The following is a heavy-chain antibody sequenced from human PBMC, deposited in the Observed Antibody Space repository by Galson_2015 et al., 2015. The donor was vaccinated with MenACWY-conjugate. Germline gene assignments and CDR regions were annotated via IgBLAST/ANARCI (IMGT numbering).Heavy chain of an antibody. D-gene: IGHD3-10*01. V-gene: IGHV3-11*01. CDR2: IRSSGSSI. CDR1: GFTFSGYY. Sequence: SLRLSCAASGFTFSGYYMSWIRQAPGKGLERVSHIRSSGSSINYADSVKGRFTISRDSAKNSLYLQMNSLRADDTAVYYCAREGYGSGTGGAFDVWGQGTMFPVSS. J-gene: IGHJ3*01. CDR3: AREGYGSGTGGAFDV.